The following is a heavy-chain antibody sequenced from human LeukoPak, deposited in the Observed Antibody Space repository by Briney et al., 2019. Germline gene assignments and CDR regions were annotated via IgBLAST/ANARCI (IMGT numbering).Heavy chain of an antibody. Sequence: GGSLRLSCAASGFTFSSYGMHWVRQAPGKGLEWVAVISYDGSNKYYADSVKGRFTISRDNSKNALYLQMNSLRAEDTAVYYCAKDRLYSSSGYYFDYWGQGTLVTVSS. J-gene: IGHJ4*02. D-gene: IGHD6-6*01. CDR2: ISYDGSNK. CDR1: GFTFSSYG. V-gene: IGHV3-30*18. CDR3: AKDRLYSSSGYYFDY.